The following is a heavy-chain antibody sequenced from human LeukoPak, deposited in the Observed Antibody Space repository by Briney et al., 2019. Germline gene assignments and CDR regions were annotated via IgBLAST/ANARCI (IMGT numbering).Heavy chain of an antibody. Sequence: GASVKVSCKTSGYTFTNYYVHWVRQAPGQGLEWMGWINPNSGNTGYAQKFQGRFTMTWDTSITTAYMELSSLRSEDTAVYYCAREYRHQPDWGQGTLVTVSS. CDR1: GYTFTNYY. CDR2: INPNSGNT. J-gene: IGHJ4*02. D-gene: IGHD5-12*01. CDR3: AREYRHQPD. V-gene: IGHV1-8*02.